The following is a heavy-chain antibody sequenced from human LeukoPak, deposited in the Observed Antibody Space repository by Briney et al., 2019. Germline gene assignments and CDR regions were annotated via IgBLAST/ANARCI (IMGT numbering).Heavy chain of an antibody. D-gene: IGHD6-13*01. CDR1: GFTFDDYA. CDR3: ARDLAATGSLDH. V-gene: IGHV3-9*01. CDR2: ISWNSGSI. J-gene: IGHJ4*02. Sequence: PGGSLRLSCAASGFTFDDYAMHWVRQAPGKGLEWVSGISWNSGSIGYADSVKGRFTISRDNAKNSLYLQMNSLRAEDTAVYYCARDLAATGSLDHWGQGTLVPVSS.